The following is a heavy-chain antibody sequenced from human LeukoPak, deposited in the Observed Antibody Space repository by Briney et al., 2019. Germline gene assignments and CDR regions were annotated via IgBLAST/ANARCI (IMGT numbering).Heavy chain of an antibody. J-gene: IGHJ4*02. D-gene: IGHD2-15*01. V-gene: IGHV4-59*01. CDR3: ASLSCSGGSCRDY. CDR2: IYYSGST. Sequence: SETLSLTCTVSGGSISSYYWSWIRQPPGKGLEWIGYIYYSGSTNYNPSLKSRVTISVDTSKNQFSLKLSSVTAADTAVYYCASLSCSGGSCRDYWGQGTLVTVSS. CDR1: GGSISSYY.